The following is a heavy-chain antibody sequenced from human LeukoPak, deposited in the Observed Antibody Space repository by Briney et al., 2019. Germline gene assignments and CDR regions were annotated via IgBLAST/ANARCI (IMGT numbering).Heavy chain of an antibody. CDR3: ARWSGCYIRAFDY. Sequence: SETLSLTCTVSGGSISSSSYYWGWIRQPPGKGLEWIGSIYYSGSTYYNPSLKSRVTISVDTSKNQFSLKLSSVTAADTAVYYCARWSGCYIRAFDYWGQGTLVTVSS. V-gene: IGHV4-39*01. J-gene: IGHJ4*02. D-gene: IGHD3-3*01. CDR2: IYYSGST. CDR1: GGSISSSSYY.